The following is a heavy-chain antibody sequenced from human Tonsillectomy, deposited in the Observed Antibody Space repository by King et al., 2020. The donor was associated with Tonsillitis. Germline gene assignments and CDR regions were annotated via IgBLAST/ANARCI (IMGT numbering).Heavy chain of an antibody. V-gene: IGHV3-23*04. CDR2: ISGSVGAT. Sequence: VQLVESGGGLVQPGGSLRLSCAASGFSFSSYVMGWVRQAPGKGLEWVSAISGSVGATYYADSVKGRFTISRDNSKNTLSLQMNSLRAEDTAVYYCARLDYPGSGTVGMTGEFFQHWGQGTLVTVSS. D-gene: IGHD3-10*01. CDR1: GFSFSSYV. CDR3: ARLDYPGSGTVGMTGEFFQH. J-gene: IGHJ1*01.